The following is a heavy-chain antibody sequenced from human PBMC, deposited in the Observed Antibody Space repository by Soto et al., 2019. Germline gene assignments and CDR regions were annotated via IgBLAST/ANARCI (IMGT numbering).Heavy chain of an antibody. CDR1: GGSISSSNW. V-gene: IGHV4-4*02. D-gene: IGHD5-18*01. CDR3: VKSPVTGYYYYGMDV. CDR2: IYHSGST. J-gene: IGHJ6*02. Sequence: SETLSLTCAVSGGSISSSNWWSWVRQPPGKGLEWIGEIYHSGSTNYNPSLKSRVTISVDKSKNQFSLKLSSVTAADTAVYYCVKSPVTGYYYYGMDVWGQGTTVTVSS.